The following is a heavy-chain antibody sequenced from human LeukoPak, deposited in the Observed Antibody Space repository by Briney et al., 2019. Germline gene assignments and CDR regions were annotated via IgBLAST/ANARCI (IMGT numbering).Heavy chain of an antibody. CDR2: IRSNSDGGST. Sequence: GGSLRLSCAAPGFTFSKAWMSWVRQAPGKGLEWVGRIRSNSDGGSTDYAAPVKDRFTISRDDSKNTLYLQMNSLKTEDTAVYYCTTILSAARLDFDYWGQGTLVTVSS. CDR1: GFTFSKAW. D-gene: IGHD6-6*01. CDR3: TTILSAARLDFDY. V-gene: IGHV3-15*01. J-gene: IGHJ4*02.